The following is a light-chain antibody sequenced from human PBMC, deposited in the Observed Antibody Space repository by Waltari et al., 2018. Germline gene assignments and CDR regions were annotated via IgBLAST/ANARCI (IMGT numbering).Light chain of an antibody. J-gene: IGKJ1*01. Sequence: IQMSQSPSSLSASVGDRVTITCRASQGISSYLNWYQQNTGKAPKLLIYYANSLASGVPSRFSGSGSGTEFTLTISSLQPEDFATYYCQQGNSNPWTFGQGTKVEIK. V-gene: IGKV1-13*02. CDR2: YAN. CDR1: QGISSY. CDR3: QQGNSNPWT.